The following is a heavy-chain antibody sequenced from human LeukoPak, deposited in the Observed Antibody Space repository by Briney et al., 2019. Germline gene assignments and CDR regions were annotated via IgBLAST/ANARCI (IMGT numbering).Heavy chain of an antibody. J-gene: IGHJ4*02. CDR2: ISGSGGST. V-gene: IGHV3-23*01. Sequence: PGGSLRLSRAASGFTFSSYAMSWVRQAPGKGLEWVSAISGSGGSTYYADSVKGRFTISRDNAKNSLYLQMNSLRAEDTALYHCARGHYSGYGNFDYWGQGTLVTVSS. D-gene: IGHD5-12*01. CDR1: GFTFSSYA. CDR3: ARGHYSGYGNFDY.